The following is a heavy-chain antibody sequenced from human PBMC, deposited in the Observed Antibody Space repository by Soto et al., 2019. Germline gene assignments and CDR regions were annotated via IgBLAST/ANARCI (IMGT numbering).Heavy chain of an antibody. V-gene: IGHV3-30-3*01. CDR2: ISYDGSNK. Sequence: QVQLVESGGGVVQHGGSLRLSCAASGFTFSIYAMHWVRQAPGKGLEWVAVISYDGSNKYYADSVKGRFTISRDNSKNTVYLQMNSLRAEDSAVYYCAREYSDGWFDPWGQGTLVTVSS. D-gene: IGHD2-21*01. CDR1: GFTFSIYA. CDR3: AREYSDGWFDP. J-gene: IGHJ5*02.